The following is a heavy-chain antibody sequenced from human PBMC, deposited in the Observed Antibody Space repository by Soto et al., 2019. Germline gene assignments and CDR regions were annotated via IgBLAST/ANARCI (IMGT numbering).Heavy chain of an antibody. CDR1: GYTFTSDG. D-gene: IGHD2-21*02. V-gene: IGHV1-18*01. CDR2: ISAYNGNT. CDR3: ARGAYCGGDCYNIDY. Sequence: ASVKVSCKASGYTFTSDGISWVRQAPGQGLEWMGWISAYNGNTNYAQKLQGRVTMTTDTSTSTAYMELRSLRSDDTAVYYCARGAYCGGDCYNIDYWGQGTLVTVAS. J-gene: IGHJ4*02.